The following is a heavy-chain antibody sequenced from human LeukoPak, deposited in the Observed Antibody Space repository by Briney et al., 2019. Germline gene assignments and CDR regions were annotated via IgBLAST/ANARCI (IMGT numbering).Heavy chain of an antibody. CDR2: IYYSGST. J-gene: IGHJ4*02. D-gene: IGHD5-18*01. V-gene: IGHV4-39*01. Sequence: SETLSLTCTVSGGSISSSSYYWGWIRQPPGKGLEWIGSIYYSGSTYYNPSLKSRVTISVDTSKNQFSLKLRPVTGGHSGVYYCESCVRIQLWLRYFDHWGQGTLVTVSS. CDR1: GGSISSSSYY. CDR3: ESCVRIQLWLRYFDH.